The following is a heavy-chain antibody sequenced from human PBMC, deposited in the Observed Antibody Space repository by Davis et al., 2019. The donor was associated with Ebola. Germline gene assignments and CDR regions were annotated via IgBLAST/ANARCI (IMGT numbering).Heavy chain of an antibody. J-gene: IGHJ4*02. CDR3: ARGNYDSGGTEQYFDY. V-gene: IGHV3-30-3*01. Sequence: GGSLRLSCAASGFTFSGYAMHWVRQAPGKGLEWVAVISYDGTNKYFADSVKGRFTISRDNSKNTLYLQMNSLRAEDTAVYYCARGNYDSGGTEQYFDYWGQGTLVTVSS. CDR2: ISYDGTNK. CDR1: GFTFSGYA. D-gene: IGHD3-22*01.